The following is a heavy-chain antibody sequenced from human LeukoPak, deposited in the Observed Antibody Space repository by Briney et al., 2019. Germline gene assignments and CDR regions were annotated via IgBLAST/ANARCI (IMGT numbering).Heavy chain of an antibody. CDR3: ARVVADPLYDSSGYYQSDAFDI. D-gene: IGHD3-22*01. V-gene: IGHV1-8*01. Sequence: ASVKVSCKASGYTFTSYDINWVRQATGQGLEWMGWMNPNSGNTGYAQKFQGRVTMTRNTSISTAYMELSSLRSEDTAVYYCARVVADPLYDSSGYYQSDAFDIWGQGTMVTVSS. CDR1: GYTFTSYD. CDR2: MNPNSGNT. J-gene: IGHJ3*02.